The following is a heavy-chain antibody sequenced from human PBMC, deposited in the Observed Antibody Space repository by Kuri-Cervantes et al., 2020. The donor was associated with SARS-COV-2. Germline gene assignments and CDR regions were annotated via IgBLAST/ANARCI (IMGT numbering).Heavy chain of an antibody. D-gene: IGHD6-13*01. J-gene: IGHJ5*02. CDR1: GESFSGYY. CDR2: VNHRGST. V-gene: IGHV4-34*01. CDR3: ARGGYSSSWYGVSGWFDP. Sequence: SETLSLTCAFYGESFSGYYWNWIRQPPGKGLEWIGEVNHRGSTNYNPSLKSRVTISVDTSNKQFSLILSSVTAADTAVYYCARGGYSSSWYGVSGWFDPWGQGTLVTVSS.